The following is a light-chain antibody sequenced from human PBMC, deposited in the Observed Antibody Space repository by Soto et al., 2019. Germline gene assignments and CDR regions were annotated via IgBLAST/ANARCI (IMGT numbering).Light chain of an antibody. CDR2: DVS. Sequence: LTQPASVSGSPGQSITISCTGTSSDVGGYNYVSWYQQHPGKAPKLMIYDVSNRPSGVSNRFSGSKSGNTASLTISGLQAEDEADYFCNSYTSSTTLYVFGTGTKVTVL. J-gene: IGLJ1*01. CDR1: SSDVGGYNY. CDR3: NSYTSSTTLYV. V-gene: IGLV2-14*03.